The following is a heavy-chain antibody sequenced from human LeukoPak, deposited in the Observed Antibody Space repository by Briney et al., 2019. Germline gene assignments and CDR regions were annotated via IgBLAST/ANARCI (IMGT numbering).Heavy chain of an antibody. V-gene: IGHV4-61*08. J-gene: IGHJ5*02. CDR2: IYYSGST. CDR3: ATLRGDNWFDP. CDR1: GGSISSGGYS. Sequence: SETLSLTCAVSGGSISSGGYSWSWIRQPPGKGLEWIGYIYYSGSTNYNPSLKSRVAISVDTSKNQFSLKLSSVTAADTAVYYCATLRGDNWFDPWGQGTLVTVSS.